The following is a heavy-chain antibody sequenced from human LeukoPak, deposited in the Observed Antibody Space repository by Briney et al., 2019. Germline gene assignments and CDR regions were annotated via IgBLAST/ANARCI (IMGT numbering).Heavy chain of an antibody. D-gene: IGHD3-22*01. V-gene: IGHV4-34*01. CDR1: GGSFSGYY. CDR2: INHSGST. J-gene: IGHJ3*02. Sequence: SETLSLTCAVYGGSFSGYYWSWTRQPPGKGLEWIGEINHSGSTNYNPSLKSRVTISVDTSKNQFSLKLSSVTAADTAVYYCARDRIPTDSSGYYDAFDIWGQGTMVTVSS. CDR3: ARDRIPTDSSGYYDAFDI.